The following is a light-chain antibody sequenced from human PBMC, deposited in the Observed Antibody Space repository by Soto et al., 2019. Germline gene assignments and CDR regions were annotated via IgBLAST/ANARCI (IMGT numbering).Light chain of an antibody. CDR3: QQYNSYPIT. CDR2: DAS. J-gene: IGKJ5*01. Sequence: DIQMTQSPSSLSASVGDRVTITCQASQDISNYLNWYQQKPGKAPKLLIYDASNLETGVPSRFSGSGSGTEFTLTISSLRPDDFATYYCQQYNSYPITFGQGTRLAIK. CDR1: QDISNY. V-gene: IGKV1-33*01.